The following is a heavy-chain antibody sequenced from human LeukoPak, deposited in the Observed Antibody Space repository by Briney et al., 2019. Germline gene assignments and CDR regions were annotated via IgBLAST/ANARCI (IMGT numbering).Heavy chain of an antibody. Sequence: ASVKVSCKASGYTFTSYDINWVRQATGQGLGWMGCMNPSSGSTGYAQKFQGRVTISRNISISTAYMELSTLRSEDTAVYYCARGRSAMRMDVWGKGTTVTVSS. D-gene: IGHD2-2*01. CDR3: ARGRSAMRMDV. V-gene: IGHV1-8*03. J-gene: IGHJ6*04. CDR1: GYTFTSYD. CDR2: MNPSSGST.